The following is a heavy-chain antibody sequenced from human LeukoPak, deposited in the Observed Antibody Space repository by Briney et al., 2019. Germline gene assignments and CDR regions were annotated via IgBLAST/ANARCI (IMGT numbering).Heavy chain of an antibody. CDR1: GFTFSSYG. Sequence: PGGSLRLSCAASGFTFSSYGMHWVRQAPGKGLEWVAFIRYDGSNKYYADSVKGRFTISRDNSKNTLYLQMNSLRAEDTAVCYCAKGGRGYSYGSFDYWGQGTLVTVSS. CDR2: IRYDGSNK. CDR3: AKGGRGYSYGSFDY. V-gene: IGHV3-30*02. J-gene: IGHJ4*02. D-gene: IGHD5-18*01.